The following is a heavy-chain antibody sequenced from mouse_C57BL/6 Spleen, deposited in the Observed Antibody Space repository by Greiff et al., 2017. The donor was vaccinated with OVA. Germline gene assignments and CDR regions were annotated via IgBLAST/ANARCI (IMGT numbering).Heavy chain of an antibody. Sequence: EVQLQESGPGLVKPSQSLSLTCSVTGYSITSGYYWNWIRQFPGNKLEWMGYISYDGSNNYNPSLKNRISITRDTSKNQFFLKLNSVTTEDTATYYCASLYYGSSYDWGQGTTLTVSS. D-gene: IGHD1-1*01. V-gene: IGHV3-6*01. CDR3: ASLYYGSSYD. CDR1: GYSITSGYY. J-gene: IGHJ2*01. CDR2: ISYDGSN.